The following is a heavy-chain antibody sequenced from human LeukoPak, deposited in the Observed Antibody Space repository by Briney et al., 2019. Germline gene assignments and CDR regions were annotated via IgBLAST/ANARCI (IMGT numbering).Heavy chain of an antibody. V-gene: IGHV4-39*01. CDR1: GGSISSSSYY. CDR3: ARQGGSGSYFWR. Sequence: SETLSLTCTVSGGSISSSSYYWGWIRQPPGKGLEWIGSIYYSGSTYYNPSLKSRVTISVDTSKNQFSLKLSSVTAADTAVYYCARQGGSGSYFWRWGQGTLVTVSS. CDR2: IYYSGST. J-gene: IGHJ4*02. D-gene: IGHD3-10*01.